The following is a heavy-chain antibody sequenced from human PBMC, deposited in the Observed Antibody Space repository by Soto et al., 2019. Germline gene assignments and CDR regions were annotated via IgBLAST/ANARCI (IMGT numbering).Heavy chain of an antibody. J-gene: IGHJ3*02. CDR2: SNSSGGHT. D-gene: IGHD6-13*01. V-gene: IGHV1-46*01. CDR3: ARDLLAAGSDALDI. Sequence: QMQLVQSGAEVKNPGASVKVSCKASGYTFTRHYIHWVRHAPGQGLEWMGISNSSGGHTYYAQKFQGRVALISDTSTSTVYMELSSLRSEATALYYCARDLLAAGSDALDIWGEGTMVTVSS. CDR1: GYTFTRHY.